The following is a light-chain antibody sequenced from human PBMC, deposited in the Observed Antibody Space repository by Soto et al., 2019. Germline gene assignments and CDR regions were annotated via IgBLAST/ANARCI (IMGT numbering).Light chain of an antibody. J-gene: IGKJ1*01. CDR2: GAS. CDR1: PSVSSN. Sequence: EIVMTQSPATLSVSPGERATLSFGASPSVSSNLTWYQQNPVQAPRLVLYGASSSATGIPARFSGSGSGTDFTITSSMLEADDVAYYYHQQYTNSWTFGQGTKVDI. V-gene: IGKV3-15*01. CDR3: QQYTNSWT.